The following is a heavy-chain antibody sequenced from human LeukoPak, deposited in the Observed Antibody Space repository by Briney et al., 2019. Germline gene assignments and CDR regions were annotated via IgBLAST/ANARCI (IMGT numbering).Heavy chain of an antibody. D-gene: IGHD3-10*01. CDR1: GFTFSSYA. CDR3: ANDSSASYASGSYSFDY. V-gene: IGHV3-23*01. J-gene: IGHJ4*02. CDR2: ISGSGGST. Sequence: GGSLRLSCAASGFTFSSYAVSWVRQAPGKGLEWVSAISGSGGSTYYAESVKGRFTISRGNSKNTLHLQMNSLRDEDTAVHYCANDSSASYASGSYSFDYWGQGTLVTVSS.